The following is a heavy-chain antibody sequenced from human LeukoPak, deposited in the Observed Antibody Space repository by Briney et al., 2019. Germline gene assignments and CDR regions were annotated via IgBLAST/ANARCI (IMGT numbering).Heavy chain of an antibody. J-gene: IGHJ4*02. V-gene: IGHV1-18*01. CDR2: ISAYNGNT. Sequence: ASVKVSCKASGYTFTSYGISWVRQAPGQGLEWMGWISAYNGNTNYAQKLQGRVTMTTDTSTSTAYMELRSLRSDDTAVYYCARDRPNYYGSGSYLYYFDYWGQGTRVIVSS. CDR1: GYTFTSYG. CDR3: ARDRPNYYGSGSYLYYFDY. D-gene: IGHD3-10*01.